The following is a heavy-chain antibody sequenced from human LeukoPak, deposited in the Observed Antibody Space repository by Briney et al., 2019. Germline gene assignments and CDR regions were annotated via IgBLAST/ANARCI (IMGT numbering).Heavy chain of an antibody. Sequence: SETLSLTCAVYGGSFSGYYWSWIRQPPGKGLEWIGEINHSGSTNYNPSLKSRVTISVDTSKNQFSLKLSSLTAADTAVYYCARGRIVVVVAATPRLYGMDVWGKGTTVTVSS. CDR3: ARGRIVVVVAATPRLYGMDV. J-gene: IGHJ6*04. V-gene: IGHV4-34*01. D-gene: IGHD2-15*01. CDR1: GGSFSGYY. CDR2: INHSGST.